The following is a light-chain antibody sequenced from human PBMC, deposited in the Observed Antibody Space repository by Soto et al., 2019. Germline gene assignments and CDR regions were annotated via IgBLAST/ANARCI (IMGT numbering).Light chain of an antibody. Sequence: DIQMTQSPSTLSASVGDRLTITCRASQTINSWLAWYQQKPGKAPRLLIYKASNLESGVPSRFSGSGSGKELTLTISSLQPDDFATYCCQQYDRIPYTFGQGTKLDI. CDR2: KAS. CDR1: QTINSW. J-gene: IGKJ2*01. CDR3: QQYDRIPYT. V-gene: IGKV1-5*03.